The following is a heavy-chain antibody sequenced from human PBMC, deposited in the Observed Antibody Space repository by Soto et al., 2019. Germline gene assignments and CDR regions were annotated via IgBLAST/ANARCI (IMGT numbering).Heavy chain of an antibody. CDR1: GGTFSSYT. V-gene: IGHV1-69*02. CDR3: ARVGTTMVRGVNNWFDP. J-gene: IGHJ5*02. Sequence: SVKVSCKASGGTFSSYTISWVRQAPGQGLEWMGRIIPILGIANYAQKFQGRVTITADKSTSTAYMELSSLRSEDTAVYYCARVGTTMVRGVNNWFDPWGQGTLVTVSS. D-gene: IGHD3-10*01. CDR2: IIPILGIA.